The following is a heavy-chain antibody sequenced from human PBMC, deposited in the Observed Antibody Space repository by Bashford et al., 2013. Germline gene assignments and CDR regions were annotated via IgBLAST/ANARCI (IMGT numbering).Heavy chain of an antibody. V-gene: IGHV4-59*08. CDR3: ARGAGRARATTLGYYGMDV. CDR2: IFFRGDT. Sequence: ETLSLTCTVSGGSISTYYWSWIRQPPGKGLEWIGYIFFRGDTKYNPSLKSRVTMSLDTSKNQFSLKLSSVTAADTAVYYCARGAGRARATTLGYYGMDVWGQGTTVTVSS. CDR1: GGSISTYY. J-gene: IGHJ6*02. D-gene: IGHD1-26*01.